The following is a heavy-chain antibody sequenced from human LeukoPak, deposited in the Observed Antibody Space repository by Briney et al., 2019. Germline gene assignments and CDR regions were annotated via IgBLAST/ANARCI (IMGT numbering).Heavy chain of an antibody. V-gene: IGHV3-21*01. CDR3: ARGPNSNWSGLDF. J-gene: IGHJ4*02. CDR1: GFTFSSYS. D-gene: IGHD6-6*01. Sequence: GGSLRLSCAASGFTFSSYSMNWVRQAPGKGLEWVSSISSSSSYIYYADSVKGRFTISRDNAKNTLYLQVNNLRAEDTAVYYCARGPNSNWSGLDFWGQGTLLTVSS. CDR2: ISSSSSYI.